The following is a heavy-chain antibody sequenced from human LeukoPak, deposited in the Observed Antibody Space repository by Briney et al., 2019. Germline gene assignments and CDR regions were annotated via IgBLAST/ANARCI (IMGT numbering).Heavy chain of an antibody. Sequence: ASVKVSCKASGYTFTNYGISWVRQAPGQGLEWMGWINPNSGGTNYAQKFQGRVTMTRDTSISTAYMELSRLRSDDTAVYYCARGGYKVDYWGQGTLVTVSS. CDR1: GYTFTNYG. CDR2: INPNSGGT. CDR3: ARGGYKVDY. V-gene: IGHV1-2*02. D-gene: IGHD3-22*01. J-gene: IGHJ4*02.